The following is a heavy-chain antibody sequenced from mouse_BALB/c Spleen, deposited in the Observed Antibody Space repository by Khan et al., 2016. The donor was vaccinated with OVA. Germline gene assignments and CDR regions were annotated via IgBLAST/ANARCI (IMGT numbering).Heavy chain of an antibody. D-gene: IGHD2-4*01. CDR1: GFSLTTYG. CDR3: ARNYDYDEGLAY. J-gene: IGHJ3*01. Sequence: QVQLQQSGPGLVRPSQSLSITCTVSGFSLTTYGVHWVRQSPGKGLEWLGVIWSGGSTDYSAAFISRLSISKDNSKSQVFFKMNSLQPNDTAIYDCARNYDYDEGLAYWGQGTLVTVSA. CDR2: IWSGGST. V-gene: IGHV2-2*02.